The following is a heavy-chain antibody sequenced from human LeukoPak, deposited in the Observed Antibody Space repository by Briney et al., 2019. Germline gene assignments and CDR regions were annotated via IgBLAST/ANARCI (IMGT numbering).Heavy chain of an antibody. D-gene: IGHD3-10*01. J-gene: IGHJ3*02. V-gene: IGHV3-64D*06. CDR1: GFTFSSYA. CDR2: ISSNGGST. CDR3: ARVTFNYFGSGDAFDI. Sequence: PGGSLRLSCSASGFTFSSYAMHWVFQAPGKGLEYVSAISSNGGSTYYADSVKGGFTISRDNSKNTLYLQMSSLRAEDTAVYYCARVTFNYFGSGDAFDIWGQGTMVTVSS.